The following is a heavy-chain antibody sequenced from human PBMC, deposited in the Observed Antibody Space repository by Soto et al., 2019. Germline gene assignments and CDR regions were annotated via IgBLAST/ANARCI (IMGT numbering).Heavy chain of an antibody. D-gene: IGHD3-10*01. V-gene: IGHV5-51*01. CDR3: ASTLYGSGTYYNSYPPLF. J-gene: IGHJ4*02. Sequence: GESLKISCKGSGYSFTSYWIGWVRQMPGKGLEWMGIIYPGDSDTRYSPSFQGQVTISADKSISTAYLQWSSLKASDTAVYYCASTLYGSGTYYNSYPPLFWGQGTLVTVSS. CDR1: GYSFTSYW. CDR2: IYPGDSDT.